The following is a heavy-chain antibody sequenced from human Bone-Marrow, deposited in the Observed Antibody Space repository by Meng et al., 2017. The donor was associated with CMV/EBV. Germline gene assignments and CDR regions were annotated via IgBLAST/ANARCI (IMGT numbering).Heavy chain of an antibody. J-gene: IGHJ4*02. CDR1: GYTFSNYD. V-gene: IGHV1-8*03. D-gene: IGHD1-1*01. CDR3: ARENDFGIDY. CDR2: MNPNNDDT. Sequence: ASVKVSCKASGYTFSNYDIQWVRQAAGQGLEWMGWMNPNNDDTGYAQNFQGRVTITSNTSISTAYMELSSLRSEDTAVYYCARENDFGIDYWGQGTLVTASS.